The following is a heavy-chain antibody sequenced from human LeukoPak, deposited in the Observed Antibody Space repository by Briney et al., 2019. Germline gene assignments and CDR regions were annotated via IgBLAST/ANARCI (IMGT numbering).Heavy chain of an antibody. CDR2: ISSNGGST. Sequence: GGSLRLSCAASGFTFSSYAMHWVRQAPGKGLEYVSAISSNGGSTYYANSVKGRFTISRDNSKNTLYLQMGSLRTEDMAVYHCARVTTPNYYYYYMDVWGKGTTVTISS. D-gene: IGHD4-17*01. CDR1: GFTFSSYA. V-gene: IGHV3-64*01. J-gene: IGHJ6*03. CDR3: ARVTTPNYYYYYMDV.